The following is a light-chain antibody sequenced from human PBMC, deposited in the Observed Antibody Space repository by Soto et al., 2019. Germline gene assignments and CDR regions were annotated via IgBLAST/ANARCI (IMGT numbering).Light chain of an antibody. Sequence: EIVLTQSPATLSLSPGERATLSCRASQSVGSYLAWYQQKPGQAPRLLIYDASNRATGITTRFSGSGSGTDFTLTIGSLEPEDFAIYYCQQRNDWPTFGQGTKLEIK. CDR1: QSVGSY. V-gene: IGKV3-11*01. CDR3: QQRNDWPT. CDR2: DAS. J-gene: IGKJ2*01.